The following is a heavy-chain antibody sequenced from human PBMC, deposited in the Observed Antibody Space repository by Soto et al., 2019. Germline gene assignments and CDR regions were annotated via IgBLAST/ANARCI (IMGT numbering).Heavy chain of an antibody. CDR1: GYIFTSYW. Sequence: GESLKISCKGSGYIFTSYWICCLRQMPGKGLEWMGIIYPGDSDTRYSPSFQGQVTISADKSISTAYLQWSSLKASDTAMYYCARQKAGTLDYWGQGTLVTVSS. V-gene: IGHV5-51*01. CDR2: IYPGDSDT. CDR3: ARQKAGTLDY. D-gene: IGHD6-19*01. J-gene: IGHJ4*02.